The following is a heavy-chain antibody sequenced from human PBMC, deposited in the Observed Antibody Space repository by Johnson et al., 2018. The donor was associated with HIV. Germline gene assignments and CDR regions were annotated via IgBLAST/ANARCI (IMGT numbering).Heavy chain of an antibody. D-gene: IGHD3-16*02. J-gene: IGHJ3*02. CDR1: GFTVNSNY. CDR2: IYSGGRT. V-gene: IGHV3-66*01. CDR3: AREWGMITFGGVIPRNALDI. Sequence: LRLSCAASGFTVNSNYINWVRQAPGKGLECVSGIYSGGRTYYADSVKGRLTISRDNAKNSLYLQMNSLRAEDTAVYYCAREWGMITFGGVIPRNALDIWGQGTMVTVSS.